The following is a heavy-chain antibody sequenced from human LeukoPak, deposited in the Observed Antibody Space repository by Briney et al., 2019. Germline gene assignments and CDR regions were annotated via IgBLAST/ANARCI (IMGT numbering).Heavy chain of an antibody. V-gene: IGHV4-61*05. CDR3: ARGAPAYYYDSSGPLNDY. Sequence: ASETLSLTCTVSGGSISSSSYYWGWIRQPPGKGLEWIGYIYYSGSTNYNPSLKSRVTISVDTSKNQFSLKLSSVTAADTAVYYCARGAPAYYYDSSGPLNDYWGQGTLVTVSS. CDR2: IYYSGST. D-gene: IGHD3-22*01. CDR1: GGSISSSSYY. J-gene: IGHJ4*02.